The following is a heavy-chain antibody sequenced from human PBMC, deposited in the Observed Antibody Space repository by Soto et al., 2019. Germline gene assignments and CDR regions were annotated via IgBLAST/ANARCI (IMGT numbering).Heavy chain of an antibody. CDR3: VREGRLNWGSYRYLSY. CDR1: GYTFTRYY. Sequence: QVQLVQSGAEVKEPGASVKVSCKASGYTFTRYYMHWVRQAPGQGLEWMGIINPSGGSTSYAQKFQGRVIMTRDTSTNTVYMELSSLRSEDTAVHYCVREGRLNWGSYRYLSYWGQGTLVAVSS. J-gene: IGHJ4*02. D-gene: IGHD3-16*02. CDR2: INPSGGST. V-gene: IGHV1-46*03.